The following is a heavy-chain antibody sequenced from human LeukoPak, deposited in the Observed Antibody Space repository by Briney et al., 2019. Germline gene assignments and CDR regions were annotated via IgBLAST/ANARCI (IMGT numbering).Heavy chain of an antibody. V-gene: IGHV4-39*07. CDR1: GGSISSSSYY. J-gene: IGHJ4*02. CDR3: ARQELSYGSGSHFDY. Sequence: SETLSLTCTVSGGSISSSSYYWGWIRQPPGKGLKWIGSISYSGSTNYSPSLEGRVTMSVDTSKNQFSLKLRAVTAADTAVYFCARQELSYGSGSHFDYWGQGILVTVSS. D-gene: IGHD3-16*02. CDR2: ISYSGST.